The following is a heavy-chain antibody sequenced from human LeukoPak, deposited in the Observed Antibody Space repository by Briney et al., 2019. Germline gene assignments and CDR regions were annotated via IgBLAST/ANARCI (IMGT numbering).Heavy chain of an antibody. CDR3: AKDPMVRGLTYDH. D-gene: IGHD3-10*01. CDR2: ISGSGGST. CDR1: GFTFRNYG. J-gene: IGHJ4*02. V-gene: IGHV3-23*01. Sequence: PGGSLRLSSAASGFTFRNYGMSWVRQAPGKGLDWVSAISGSGGSTYYADSVKGRFTISRDNTKNTLYLQMSSLRAEDTAVYYCAKDPMVRGLTYDHWGQGTLVIVSS.